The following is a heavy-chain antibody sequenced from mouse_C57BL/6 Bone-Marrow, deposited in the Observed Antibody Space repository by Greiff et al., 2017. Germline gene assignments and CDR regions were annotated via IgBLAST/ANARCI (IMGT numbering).Heavy chain of an antibody. V-gene: IGHV1-69*01. CDR3: ARWGYYGSSYLDYYAMDY. D-gene: IGHD1-1*01. CDR2: IDPSDSYT. CDR1: GYTFTSYW. J-gene: IGHJ4*01. Sequence: QVQLQQPGAELVMPGASVKLSCKASGYTFTSYWMHWVKQRPGQGLEWIGEIDPSDSYTNYNQKFKGKSTLTVDKSSSTAYMQLSSLTSEDAAVYDCARWGYYGSSYLDYYAMDYWGQGTSVTVSS.